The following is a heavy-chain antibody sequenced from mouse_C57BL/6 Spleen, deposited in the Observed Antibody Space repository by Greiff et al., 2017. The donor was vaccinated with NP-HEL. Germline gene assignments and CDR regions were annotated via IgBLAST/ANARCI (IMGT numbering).Heavy chain of an antibody. CDR3: ARDYGSRDSLFGY. CDR2: INPNYGTT. D-gene: IGHD1-1*01. V-gene: IGHV1-39*01. Sequence: VQLQQSGPELVKPGASVKISCKASGYSFTDYNMNWVKQSNGKSLEWIGVINPNYGTTSYNQKFKGKATLTVDQSSSTAYMQLNNLTSENAAVYCSARDYGSRDSLFGYWGQGTTLTVSS. J-gene: IGHJ2*01. CDR1: GYSFTDYN.